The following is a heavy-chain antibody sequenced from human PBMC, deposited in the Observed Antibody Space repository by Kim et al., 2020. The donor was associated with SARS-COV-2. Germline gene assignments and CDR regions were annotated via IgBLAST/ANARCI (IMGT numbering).Heavy chain of an antibody. V-gene: IGHV3-7*03. CDR3: AKTSRSRPGDY. CDR2: IKQDGSEK. Sequence: GGSLRLSCAASGFTFDSYWMSWFRQAPGKGPEWVASIKQDGSEKSHVYSVKGRFTISRDNTENSVYLQMNSLRDEDTAIYYCAKTSRSRPGDYWGPGTLVTVSS. D-gene: IGHD2-2*01. CDR1: GFTFDSYW. J-gene: IGHJ4*02.